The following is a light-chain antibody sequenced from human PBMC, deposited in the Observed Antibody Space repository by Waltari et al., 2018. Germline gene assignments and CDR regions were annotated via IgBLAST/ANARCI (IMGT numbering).Light chain of an antibody. CDR2: VAS. V-gene: IGKV1-39*01. Sequence: DIQMTQSPSAPSPALGDRVTITCRARQSISDHLNWYQQKPGEAPNLLIYVASKLESGFPSRFSGSGSGTDFSLTINSLQPGDFATYYCQPSFRTPYTFGQGTKVEVK. CDR3: QPSFRTPYT. J-gene: IGKJ2*01. CDR1: QSISDH.